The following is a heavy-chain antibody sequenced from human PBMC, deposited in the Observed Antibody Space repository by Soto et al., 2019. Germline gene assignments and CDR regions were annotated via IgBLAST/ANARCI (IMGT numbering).Heavy chain of an antibody. D-gene: IGHD6-19*01. CDR3: ARSIAVAENYYYYGLDV. CDR1: GFTVSSNY. V-gene: IGHV3-53*01. Sequence: GGSLRLSCAASGFTVSSNYMSWVRQAPGKGLEWVSLIYSGGSTYYADSVKGRFTISRDNSKNTLYLQMNSLRAEDTAVYYCARSIAVAENYYYYGLDVWGQGTTVTVSS. CDR2: IYSGGST. J-gene: IGHJ6*02.